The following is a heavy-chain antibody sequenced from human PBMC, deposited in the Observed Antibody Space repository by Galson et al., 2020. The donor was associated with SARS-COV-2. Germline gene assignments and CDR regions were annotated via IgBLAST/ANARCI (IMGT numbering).Heavy chain of an antibody. J-gene: IGHJ2*01. CDR3: ARNKPRSSSWPYWYFDL. D-gene: IGHD6-13*01. Sequence: GGSLRLSCAASGFTFSSYSMNWVRQAPGKGLEWVSSISSSSSYIYYADSVKGRFTISRDNAKNSLYLQMNSLRAEDTAVYYCARNKPRSSSWPYWYFDLWGRGTLVTVSS. V-gene: IGHV3-21*01. CDR2: ISSSSSYI. CDR1: GFTFSSYS.